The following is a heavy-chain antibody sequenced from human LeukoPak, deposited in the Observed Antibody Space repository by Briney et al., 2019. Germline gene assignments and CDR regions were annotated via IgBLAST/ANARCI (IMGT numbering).Heavy chain of an antibody. V-gene: IGHV3-48*01. CDR1: GFTFSSYS. CDR3: ARDAAVDY. D-gene: IGHD6-25*01. Sequence: GGSLRLSCAASGFTFSSYSMNWARQAPGKGLEWVSYISSSSSTIYYADSVKGRFTISRDNAKNSLYLQMNSLRAEDTAVYYCARDAAVDYWGQGTLVTVSS. CDR2: ISSSSSTI. J-gene: IGHJ4*02.